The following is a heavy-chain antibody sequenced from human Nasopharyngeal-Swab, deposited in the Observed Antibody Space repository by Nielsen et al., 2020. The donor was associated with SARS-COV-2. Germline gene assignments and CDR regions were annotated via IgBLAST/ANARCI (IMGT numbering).Heavy chain of an antibody. CDR2: IYYSGST. D-gene: IGHD6-6*01. V-gene: IGHV4-39*01. J-gene: IGHJ4*02. Sequence: GSLRLSCTVSSGSISSTTYYWGWIRQPPGKGLEWIGSIYYSGSTYYNPSLKSRVTISIDTSKNQFSLNVSSVTAADTAVYYCARLVRPEDSTSRPRNWGQGTLVTVSS. CDR3: ARLVRPEDSTSRPRN. CDR1: SGSISSTTYY.